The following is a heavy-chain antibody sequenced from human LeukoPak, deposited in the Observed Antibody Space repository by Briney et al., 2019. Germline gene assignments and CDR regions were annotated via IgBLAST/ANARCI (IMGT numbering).Heavy chain of an antibody. Sequence: PGGSLRLSCAASGFTLSSYAMHWVRQAPGKGLEWVAVISYDGSSKYYADSVKGRFTISRDNSKNTLYLQMNSLRAEDTAVYYCARDLFGTVTVIRLWGQGTLVIVSS. CDR3: ARDLFGTVTVIRL. V-gene: IGHV3-30-3*01. D-gene: IGHD4-17*01. J-gene: IGHJ4*02. CDR2: ISYDGSSK. CDR1: GFTLSSYA.